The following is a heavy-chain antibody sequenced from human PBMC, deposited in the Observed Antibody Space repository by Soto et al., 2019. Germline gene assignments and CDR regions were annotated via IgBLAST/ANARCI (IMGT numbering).Heavy chain of an antibody. CDR2: ISGSGGST. CDR1: GFTFSSYA. D-gene: IGHD5-12*01. V-gene: IGHV3-23*01. CDR3: AKDQVDVVATSNDGFHI. Sequence: HPGGSLRLSCAASGFTFSSYAMGWVRQAPGKGLEWVSAISGSGGSTYYADSVKGRFTISRDNSKNTLYVQMNSLRADDTAVYYCAKDQVDVVATSNDGFHIWGQGTMVTVSS. J-gene: IGHJ3*02.